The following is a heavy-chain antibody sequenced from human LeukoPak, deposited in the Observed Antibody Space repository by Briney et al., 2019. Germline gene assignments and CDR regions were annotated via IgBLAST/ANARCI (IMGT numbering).Heavy chain of an antibody. Sequence: GASVTVPCTASGDTFSSYAISWVRQAPGQGLEWMGGIIPIFGTANYAQKFQGRVTITADESTSTAYMELSSLRSEDTAVYYCARGRMAGTYVFDYWGQGTLVTVSS. J-gene: IGHJ4*02. V-gene: IGHV1-69*13. D-gene: IGHD1-1*01. CDR2: IIPIFGTA. CDR1: GDTFSSYA. CDR3: ARGRMAGTYVFDY.